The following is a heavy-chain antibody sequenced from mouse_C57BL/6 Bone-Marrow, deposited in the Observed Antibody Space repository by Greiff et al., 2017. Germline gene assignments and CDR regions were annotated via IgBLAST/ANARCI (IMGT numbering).Heavy chain of an antibody. CDR2: IYPGSGST. V-gene: IGHV1-55*01. D-gene: IGHD1-1*01. CDR3: NKFITTVVANYAMDY. Sequence: VKLQQPGAELVKPGASVKMSCKASGYTFTSYWITWVKQRPGQGLEWIGDIYPGSGSTNYNEKFKSKATLTVDTSSSTAYMQLSSLTSEVSAVYYCNKFITTVVANYAMDYWGQGTSVTVSS. CDR1: GYTFTSYW. J-gene: IGHJ4*01.